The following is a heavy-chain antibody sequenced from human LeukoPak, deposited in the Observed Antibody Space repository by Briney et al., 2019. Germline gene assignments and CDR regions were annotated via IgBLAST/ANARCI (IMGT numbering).Heavy chain of an antibody. D-gene: IGHD6-6*01. J-gene: IGHJ4*02. CDR1: GFTFSSYE. Sequence: TGGSLRLSCAASGFTFSSYEMNWVRQAPGKGLEWVSYISSSGSTTYYADSVKGRFTISRDNAKNSLYLQMNSLRAEDTAVYYCARGLSGSSSPLYPLDSWGQGALVTVSS. CDR3: ARGLSGSSSPLYPLDS. CDR2: ISSSGSTT. V-gene: IGHV3-48*03.